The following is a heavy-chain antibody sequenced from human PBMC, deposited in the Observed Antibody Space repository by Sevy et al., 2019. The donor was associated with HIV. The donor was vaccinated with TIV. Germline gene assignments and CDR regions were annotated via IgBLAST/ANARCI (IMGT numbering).Heavy chain of an antibody. CDR3: ARDSRNGLDP. V-gene: IGHV3-33*01. J-gene: IGHJ5*02. CDR1: GFIFSTYG. Sequence: GGSLRRSCVASGFIFSTYGMHWVRQAPGKGLEWVAVIWYDGINKDYADSVKGRFIISRDNSKNTMYLKMDSLRAEDTAVYYCARDSRNGLDPWGQGALVPVSS. CDR2: IWYDGINK. D-gene: IGHD2-8*01.